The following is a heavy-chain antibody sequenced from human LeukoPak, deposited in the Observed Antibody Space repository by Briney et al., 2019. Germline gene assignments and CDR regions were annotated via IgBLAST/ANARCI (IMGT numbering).Heavy chain of an antibody. CDR1: GFTFSDYS. CDR2: IGIDSGNT. D-gene: IGHD5-24*01. CDR3: ARDYKYAFDN. V-gene: IGHV3-48*01. Sequence: EGSLRLSCAASGFTFSDYSMNWVRQAPGKGLEWISYIGIDSGNTNYADSVKGRFTISGDKAKNSLYLQMNSLRVEDTAVYYCARDYKYAFDNWGQGTLVTVSS. J-gene: IGHJ4*02.